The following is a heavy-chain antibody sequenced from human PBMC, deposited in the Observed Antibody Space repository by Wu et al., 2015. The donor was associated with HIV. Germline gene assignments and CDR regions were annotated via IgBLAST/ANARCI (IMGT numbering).Heavy chain of an antibody. J-gene: IGHJ4*02. CDR1: GGTFSSYA. D-gene: IGHD3-16*02. Sequence: QDQLVQSGAEVKKPGSSVKVSCKASGGTFSSYAISWVRQAPGQGLEWMGGIIPIFGTANYAQKFQGRVTITTDESTSTAYMELSSLRSEDTAVYYCARGPYYDYVWGSYRYTTGFDYWGQGTLVTVSS. CDR2: IIPIFGTA. V-gene: IGHV1-69*05. CDR3: ARGPYYDYVWGSYRYTTGFDY.